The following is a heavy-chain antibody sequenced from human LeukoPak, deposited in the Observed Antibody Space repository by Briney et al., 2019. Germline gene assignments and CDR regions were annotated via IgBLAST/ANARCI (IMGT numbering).Heavy chain of an antibody. CDR2: IYYSGST. CDR3: ARGYCSGGSCYMRGIDY. V-gene: IGHV4-39*01. D-gene: IGHD2-15*01. Sequence: SETLSLTCTVSGGSISSSSYSWGWIRQPPGKGLEWIGSIYYSGSTYYNPSLKSRVTISVDTSKNQFSLKLSSVTAADTAVYYCARGYCSGGSCYMRGIDYWGQGTLVTVSS. CDR1: GGSISSSSYS. J-gene: IGHJ4*02.